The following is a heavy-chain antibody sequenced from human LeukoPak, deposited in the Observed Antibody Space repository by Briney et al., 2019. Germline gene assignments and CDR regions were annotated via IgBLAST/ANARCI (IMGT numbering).Heavy chain of an antibody. J-gene: IGHJ5*02. CDR1: GGSFSGYY. Sequence: SETLSLTCAVYGGSFSGYYWSWIRQPPGKGLEWIGEINHSGSTNYNPSLKSRVTISVDTSKNQFSLKLSSVTAADTAVYYCARASNWFDPWGKGTLVTVSS. CDR3: ARASNWFDP. V-gene: IGHV4-34*01. CDR2: INHSGST.